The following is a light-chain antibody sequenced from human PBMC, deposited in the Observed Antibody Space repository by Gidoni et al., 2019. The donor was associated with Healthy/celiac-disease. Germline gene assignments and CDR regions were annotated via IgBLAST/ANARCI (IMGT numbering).Light chain of an antibody. J-gene: IGKJ1*01. CDR3: QQSYSTPWT. CDR1: QSISSY. V-gene: IGKV1-39*01. Sequence: SASVGDIVTITCRASQSISSYLNWYQQKPGKAPKLLIYAASSLQSGVPSRFSGSGSGTEFTLTNSSLQPEDFATYYCQQSYSTPWTFGQGTKVEIK. CDR2: AAS.